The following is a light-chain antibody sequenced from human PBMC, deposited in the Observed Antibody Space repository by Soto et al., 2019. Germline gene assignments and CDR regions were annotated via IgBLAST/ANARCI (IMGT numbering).Light chain of an antibody. CDR1: SSEVGSYNL. CDR3: CSYAGSSTLV. Sequence: QSAPTQPASLSGSPGQSNTISCTGTSSEVGSYNLVSWYQQHPGKAPKLMNYEGSKRPSGVSNRFSGSKSGNTASLTISGLQAEDEADYYCCSYAGSSTLVFGGGTKVTVL. CDR2: EGS. J-gene: IGLJ2*01. V-gene: IGLV2-23*01.